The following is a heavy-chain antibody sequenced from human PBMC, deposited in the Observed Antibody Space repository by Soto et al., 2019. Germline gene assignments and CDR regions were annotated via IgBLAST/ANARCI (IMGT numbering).Heavy chain of an antibody. J-gene: IGHJ4*02. Sequence: EVQLVESGGGLVQPGGSLRLSCAASGFTFSSYVINWVRQAPGKGLEWVSYISISSSTRYYADSVRGRFTISRDNAKNSLYLQMNSLRDEDTAVYYGARGGGFFDSWGQGTLVTVSS. D-gene: IGHD3-10*01. CDR1: GFTFSSYV. CDR2: ISISSSTR. V-gene: IGHV3-48*02. CDR3: ARGGGFFDS.